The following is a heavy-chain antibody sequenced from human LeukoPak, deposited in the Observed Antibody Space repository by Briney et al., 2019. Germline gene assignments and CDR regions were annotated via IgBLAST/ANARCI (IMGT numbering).Heavy chain of an antibody. CDR1: GYTFTSYG. Sequence: SVKVSCKASGYTFTSYGISWVRQAPGQGLEWMGGIIPIFGTANYAQKFQGRVTITTDESTSTAYMELSSLRSEDTAVYYCARGGYYYDSSGYWVGAFDIWGQGTMVTVSS. J-gene: IGHJ3*02. CDR3: ARGGYYYDSSGYWVGAFDI. V-gene: IGHV1-69*05. D-gene: IGHD3-22*01. CDR2: IIPIFGTA.